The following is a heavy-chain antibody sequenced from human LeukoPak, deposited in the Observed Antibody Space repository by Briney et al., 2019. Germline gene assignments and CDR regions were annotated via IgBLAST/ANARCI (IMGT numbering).Heavy chain of an antibody. J-gene: IGHJ3*02. Sequence: KASETLSLTCAVSGASITNTNWWTWVRQSPEKGLEWIGEIYHTGNTNYNPSLESRVVISVDKSRNHFSLILTSVSAADTALYYCASAYRRLGRALGGALDIWGQGTMVTVSS. D-gene: IGHD3-16*01. V-gene: IGHV4-4*02. CDR2: IYHTGNT. CDR3: ASAYRRLGRALGGALDI. CDR1: GASITNTNW.